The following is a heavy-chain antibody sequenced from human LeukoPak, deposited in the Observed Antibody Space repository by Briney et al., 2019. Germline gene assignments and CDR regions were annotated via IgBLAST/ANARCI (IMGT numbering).Heavy chain of an antibody. J-gene: IGHJ4*02. CDR2: ISAYNGNT. CDR3: ARDPHYYDSSGYYIRFDY. V-gene: IGHV1-18*01. D-gene: IGHD3-22*01. CDR1: GYTFTSYG. Sequence: ASVKVSCKAFGYTFTSYGISWVRQAPGQGLEWMGWISAYNGNTNYAQKLQGRVTMTTDTSTSTAYMELRSLRSDDTAVYYCARDPHYYDSSGYYIRFDYWGQGTLVTVSS.